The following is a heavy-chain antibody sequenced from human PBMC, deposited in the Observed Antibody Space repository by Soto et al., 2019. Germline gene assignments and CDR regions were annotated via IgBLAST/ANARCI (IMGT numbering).Heavy chain of an antibody. CDR1: GFTFSSYA. Sequence: GSLRLSCAASGFTFSSYAMSWVRQAPGKGLEWVSAISGSGGSTYYADSVKGRFTISRDNSKNTLYLQMNSLRAEDTAVYYCEGSGSYYYFDYWGQGTLVTVSS. D-gene: IGHD3-22*01. J-gene: IGHJ4*02. V-gene: IGHV3-23*01. CDR3: EGSGSYYYFDY. CDR2: ISGSGGST.